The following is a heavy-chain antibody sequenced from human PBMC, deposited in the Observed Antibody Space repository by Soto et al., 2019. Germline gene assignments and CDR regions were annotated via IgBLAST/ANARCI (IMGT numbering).Heavy chain of an antibody. J-gene: IGHJ4*02. CDR2: INHSGST. CDR1: GGSFSGYY. Sequence: QVQLQQWGAGLLKPSETLSLTCAVYGGSFSGYYWSWIRQPPGKGLEWIGEINHSGSTNYNPSLKSQVTISVDPSKNQFSLKLSSVTAANTAVYYCARLNMAPSQLFDYWGQGTLVTVSS. D-gene: IGHD3-10*01. CDR3: ARLNMAPSQLFDY. V-gene: IGHV4-34*01.